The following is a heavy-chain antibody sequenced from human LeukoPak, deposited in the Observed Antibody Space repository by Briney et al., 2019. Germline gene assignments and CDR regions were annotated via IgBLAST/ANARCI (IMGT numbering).Heavy chain of an antibody. CDR2: IFYSGST. D-gene: IGHD2-2*01. V-gene: IGHV4-59*12. Sequence: SETLSLTCTVSGGSISSYYWSWIRQPPGKGLEWIGYIFYSGSTNYNPSLKSRVTISVDTSKNQFSLKLSSVTAADTAVYYCARDLLYCSSTSCHNNWFDPWGQGTLVTVSS. CDR1: GGSISSYY. CDR3: ARDLLYCSSTSCHNNWFDP. J-gene: IGHJ5*02.